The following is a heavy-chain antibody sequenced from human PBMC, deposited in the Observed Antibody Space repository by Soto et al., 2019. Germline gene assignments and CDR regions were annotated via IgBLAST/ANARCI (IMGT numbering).Heavy chain of an antibody. V-gene: IGHV4-39*01. CDR1: GGSISSSSYY. D-gene: IGHD2-21*01. CDR3: AERRTGIDSYFDY. J-gene: IGHJ4*02. Sequence: SETLSLTCTVSGGSISSSSYYWGWIRQPPGKGLEWIGSIYYSGSTYYNPSLKSRVTISVDTSKNQFSLKLSSVTAADTAVYYCAERRTGIDSYFDYWGQGTLVTVSS. CDR2: IYYSGST.